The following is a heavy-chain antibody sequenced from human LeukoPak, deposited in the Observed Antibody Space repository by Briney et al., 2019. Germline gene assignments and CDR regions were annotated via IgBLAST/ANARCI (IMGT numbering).Heavy chain of an antibody. CDR3: ARDYCSGCSCYSGIRGFVSKRSNWFDP. J-gene: IGHJ5*02. CDR1: GGSISSCY. V-gene: IGHV4-59*01. D-gene: IGHD2-15*01. CDR2: IYYSGST. Sequence: SETLSLTCTVSGGSISSCYWSWIRQPPGRGLEWIGYIYYSGSTNYHPSLKSRVTISVDPSKDQFPLKLSSVTAADTAVYYCARDYCSGCSCYSGIRGFVSKRSNWFDPWGQGTLVTVSS.